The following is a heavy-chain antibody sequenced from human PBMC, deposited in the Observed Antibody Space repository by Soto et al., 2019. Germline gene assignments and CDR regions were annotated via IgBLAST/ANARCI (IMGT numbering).Heavy chain of an antibody. D-gene: IGHD3-22*01. CDR3: ARLRAYYDSSGLWKREDY. CDR1: GDSLSSYS. J-gene: IGHJ4*02. Sequence: PSETLSLTCTVSGDSLSSYSWSWIRQPPGKGLEWIGYIYDSGNTNYNPSLKSRVTISLDTSKKHFSLRLTSVTAADTAVYYCARLRAYYDSSGLWKREDYWGQGIMVPVSS. V-gene: IGHV4-59*08. CDR2: IYDSGNT.